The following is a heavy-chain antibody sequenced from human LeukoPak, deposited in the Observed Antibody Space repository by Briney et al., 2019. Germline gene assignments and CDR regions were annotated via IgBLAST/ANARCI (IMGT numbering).Heavy chain of an antibody. CDR2: IFTSGIT. CDR1: GGSISLYY. J-gene: IGHJ6*03. V-gene: IGHV4-4*07. Sequence: SETLSPTCTVSGGSISLYYWNWIRQPAGRGLEWIGRIFTSGITNYNPSLKSRVTMSVEKSKSQFSLALSSVTAADTAVYYCAREISGTNYNPLGYMDVWGKGTAVTVSS. D-gene: IGHD3-10*01. CDR3: AREISGTNYNPLGYMDV.